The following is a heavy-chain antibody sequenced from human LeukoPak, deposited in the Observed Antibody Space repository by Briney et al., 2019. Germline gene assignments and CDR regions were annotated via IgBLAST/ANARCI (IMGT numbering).Heavy chain of an antibody. CDR3: ARAKRGYYYHYMDV. CDR1: GFTFSSYA. Sequence: GGSLRLSCAASGFTFSSYAMSWVRQAPGKGLEWVSVIYSGGSTYYADSVKGRFTISRDNSKNTLYLQMNSLRAEDTAVYYCARAKRGYYYHYMDVWGKGTTVTISS. D-gene: IGHD3-10*01. J-gene: IGHJ6*03. V-gene: IGHV3-53*01. CDR2: IYSGGST.